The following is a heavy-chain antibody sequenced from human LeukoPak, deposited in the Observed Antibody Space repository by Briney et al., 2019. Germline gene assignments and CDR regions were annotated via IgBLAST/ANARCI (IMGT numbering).Heavy chain of an antibody. CDR1: GHTLTVHY. Sequence: ASVKVSCKASGHTLTVHYIHWVRQGPGQGLEWLGWITLHSGDTHYAQKYQGRLTMTSDTSISTGYMELSTLQFGDTAVYYCAREGQLGLDNWGQGTLVTVSS. V-gene: IGHV1-2*02. D-gene: IGHD1-1*01. CDR3: AREGQLGLDN. J-gene: IGHJ1*01. CDR2: ITLHSGDT.